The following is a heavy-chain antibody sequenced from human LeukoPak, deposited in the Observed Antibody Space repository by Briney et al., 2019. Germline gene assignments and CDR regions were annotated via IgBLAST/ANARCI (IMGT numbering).Heavy chain of an antibody. J-gene: IGHJ4*02. CDR2: INHSGST. D-gene: IGHD6-13*01. CDR3: ARGQSGIAAAGTPFDY. V-gene: IGHV4-34*01. Sequence: SETLSLTCAVYGGSFSGYYWSRIRQPPGKGLEWTGEINHSGSTNYNPSLKSRVTISVDTSTNQFSLKLSSVTAADTAVYYCARGQSGIAAAGTPFDYWGQGTLVTVSS. CDR1: GGSFSGYY.